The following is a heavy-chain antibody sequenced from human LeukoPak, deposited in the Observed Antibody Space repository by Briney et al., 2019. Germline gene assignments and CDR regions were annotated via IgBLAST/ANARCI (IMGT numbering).Heavy chain of an antibody. Sequence: GGTLRLSCAASGFTFSTYGMSWVRQAPGKGLEWVSSISGSGGTTYDADSVKGRFTISRDNSKNTLFLEMNGLRVDDTALYYCVKDNPVCESWGQGTLVIVSS. V-gene: IGHV3-23*01. D-gene: IGHD2-21*01. CDR1: GFTFSTYG. CDR3: VKDNPVCES. J-gene: IGHJ5*02. CDR2: ISGSGGTT.